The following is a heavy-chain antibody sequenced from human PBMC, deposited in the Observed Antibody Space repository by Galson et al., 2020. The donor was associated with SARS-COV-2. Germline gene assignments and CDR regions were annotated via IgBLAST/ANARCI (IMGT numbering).Heavy chain of an antibody. CDR3: ASDVGLSEYSSGWYYDYYYMAV. D-gene: IGHD6-19*01. Sequence: GGSLRLSFAPPAFSFSSNWMSWVRQPPGKGLEWLAQIKQVGSEKYYVTPVMGRFTISRDNAKNSLYLQMTSLRAEDTAVYYCASDVGLSEYSSGWYYDYYYMAVWGKGTTVTVSS. J-gene: IGHJ6*03. V-gene: IGHV3-7*03. CDR1: AFSFSSNW. CDR2: IKQVGSEK.